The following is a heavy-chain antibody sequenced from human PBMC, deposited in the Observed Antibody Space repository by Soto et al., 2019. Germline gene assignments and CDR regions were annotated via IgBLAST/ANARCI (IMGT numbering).Heavy chain of an antibody. Sequence: ASVKVSCKASGYTFTSYDINWVRQATGQGLEWMGWMNPNSGNTGYAQKFQGRVTMTRNTSISTAYMELSSLRSEDTAVYYCARVAQYSSSWYSSSWFDPWGQGTLVTVSS. CDR2: MNPNSGNT. D-gene: IGHD6-13*01. J-gene: IGHJ5*02. CDR3: ARVAQYSSSWYSSSWFDP. CDR1: GYTFTSYD. V-gene: IGHV1-8*01.